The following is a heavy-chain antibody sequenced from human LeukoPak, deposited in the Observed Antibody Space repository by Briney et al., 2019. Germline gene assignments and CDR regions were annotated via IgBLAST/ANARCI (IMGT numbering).Heavy chain of an antibody. CDR1: GGSVSSNGFY. CDR2: IYYNGIT. J-gene: IGHJ4*02. V-gene: IGHV4-39*01. Sequence: PSGTLSLTCAVSGGSVSSNGFYWGWIRQAPGKGLQWIGTIYYNGITFYNPSLRSRLTISVDRSNNQVSLKLRSVTAADTALYYCARHNLDENYFHNWGQGTPVTVSS. D-gene: IGHD3-9*01. CDR3: ARHNLDENYFHN.